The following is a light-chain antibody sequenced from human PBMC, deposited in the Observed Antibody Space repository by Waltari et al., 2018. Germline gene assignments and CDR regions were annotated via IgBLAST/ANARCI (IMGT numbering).Light chain of an antibody. J-gene: IGLJ2*01. V-gene: IGLV3-25*03. Sequence: SYELTQPPSVSVSPGQTARITCSGDALPKHYAYWYQQKPGQAPVLVKYKDTERPSGIPERFSGSSSGTKVTLTISGVQAEDEADYYCQSADSSDTHVVFGGGTKLTVL. CDR1: ALPKHY. CDR3: QSADSSDTHVV. CDR2: KDT.